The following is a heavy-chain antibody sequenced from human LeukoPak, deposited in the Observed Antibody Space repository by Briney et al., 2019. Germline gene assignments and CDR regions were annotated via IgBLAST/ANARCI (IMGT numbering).Heavy chain of an antibody. CDR1: GFSLGTSGVG. CDR2: IYWADDK. J-gene: IGHJ3*02. CDR3: AHRRGYYDSSGYMGYDAFDI. Sequence: SGPTLVNPTQTPTLTCTFSGFSLGTSGVGVGWIRQPPGNALDCLALIYWADDKRYSPSLKSRLTITKDTSKNQVVLTMTNMDPVDTATYYCAHRRGYYDSSGYMGYDAFDIWGQGTMVTVSS. V-gene: IGHV2-5*02. D-gene: IGHD3-22*01.